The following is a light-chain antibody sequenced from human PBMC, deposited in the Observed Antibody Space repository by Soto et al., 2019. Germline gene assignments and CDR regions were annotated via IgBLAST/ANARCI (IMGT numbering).Light chain of an antibody. CDR3: QHYGSSPRMYT. Sequence: EIVLTQSPGTLSLSPGERATLSCRASQSVSSSYLAWYQQKPGQAPRLLIYGASSRATGIPDRVSGSGSGTDFTLTISRLEPEDFAVYYCQHYGSSPRMYTFGQGTKLEIK. CDR1: QSVSSSY. CDR2: GAS. V-gene: IGKV3-20*01. J-gene: IGKJ2*01.